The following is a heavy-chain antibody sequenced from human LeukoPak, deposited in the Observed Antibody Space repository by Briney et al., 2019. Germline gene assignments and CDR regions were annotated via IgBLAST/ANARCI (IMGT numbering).Heavy chain of an antibody. Sequence: PGGSLRLSCAASGFTFSSYWMSWVRQAPGKGLEWVANIKQDGSEKYYVDSVKGRFTISRDNSKNTLYLQMNSLRVEDTAVYYCTDAVAGWGQGTLVTVSS. CDR2: IKQDGSEK. D-gene: IGHD4-23*01. V-gene: IGHV3-7*01. CDR1: GFTFSSYW. J-gene: IGHJ4*02. CDR3: TDAVAG.